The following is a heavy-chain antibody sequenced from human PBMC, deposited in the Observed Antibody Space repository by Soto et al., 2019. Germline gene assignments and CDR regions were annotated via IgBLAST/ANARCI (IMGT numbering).Heavy chain of an antibody. D-gene: IGHD6-13*01. Sequence: ASVKVSCKTSGYTFTNFDVNWVRQAAGQGLEWMGWMSPNSEKKGYAQKFQGRVSMTRDTSITTAYMELSSLRSEDTAVYYCATGVCSSLNTGGSNCFDFLGQGTLVPVSP. J-gene: IGHJ4*02. CDR2: MSPNSEKK. V-gene: IGHV1-8*01. CDR1: GYTFTNFD. CDR3: ATGVCSSLNTGGSNCFDF.